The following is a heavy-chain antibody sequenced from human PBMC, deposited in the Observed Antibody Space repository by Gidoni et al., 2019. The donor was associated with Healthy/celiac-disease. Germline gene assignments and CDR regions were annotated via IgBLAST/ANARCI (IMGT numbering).Heavy chain of an antibody. J-gene: IGHJ4*02. V-gene: IGHV4-38-2*01. CDR2: IYHSGST. Sequence: QVQLQESGPGLVKPSETLSLTCAVSGYSISSGYYWGWIRQPPGKGLEWIGSIYHSGSTYYNPSLKSRVTISVDTSKNQFSLKLSSGTAADTAVYYCARGECSGGSCYWDYWGQGTLVTVSS. CDR3: ARGECSGGSCYWDY. D-gene: IGHD2-15*01. CDR1: GYSISSGYY.